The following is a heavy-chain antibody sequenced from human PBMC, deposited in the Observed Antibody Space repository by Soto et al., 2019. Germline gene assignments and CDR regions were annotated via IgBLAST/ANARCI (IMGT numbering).Heavy chain of an antibody. CDR2: ISYEGNTK. J-gene: IGHJ6*01. CDR3: ERANLFRGGCKYDMDV. V-gene: IGHV3-30-3*01. Sequence: WLSXRLSCSAAVLTFIWSALRLFRHAPGKGLDLLAVISYEGNTKFYADSVRGRFTISRYNSNDTVYLQMNSLRPEDTALYFCERANLFRGGCKYDMDVWGPGTTVNVYS. CDR1: VLTFIWSA. D-gene: IGHD7-27*01.